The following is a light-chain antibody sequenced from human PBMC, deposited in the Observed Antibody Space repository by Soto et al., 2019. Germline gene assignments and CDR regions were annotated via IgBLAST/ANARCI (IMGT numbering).Light chain of an antibody. CDR3: QKSNTAPLT. CDR1: DSISPW. CDR2: GIS. Sequence: DIQMTQSPSNRASSLGDRVTITCRASDSISPWVAWYQQKPGKVPKLLISGISTLQSGVPSRFSGSGYGTEVTINISNLKKEDVATYYGQKSNTAPLTFGGGTKVDIK. V-gene: IGKV1-27*01. J-gene: IGKJ4*01.